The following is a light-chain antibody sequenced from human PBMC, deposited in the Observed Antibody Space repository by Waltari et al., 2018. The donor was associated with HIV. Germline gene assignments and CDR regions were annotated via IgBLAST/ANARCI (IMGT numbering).Light chain of an antibody. Sequence: QSALTQPPSASGSPGHPVAISCTGTSSALGAYNFSSWYQQQPGSPPKRIIFEVTKRPTGVPDRFSGSKSGNTASLTVSGLLPEDDADYYCSSYAGSNRFVVFGGGTRLTVL. CDR3: SSYAGSNRFVV. CDR2: EVT. CDR1: SSALGAYNF. V-gene: IGLV2-8*01. J-gene: IGLJ2*01.